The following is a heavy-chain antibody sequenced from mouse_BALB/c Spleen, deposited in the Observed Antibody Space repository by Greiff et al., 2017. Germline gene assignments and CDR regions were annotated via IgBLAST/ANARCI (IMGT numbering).Heavy chain of an antibody. D-gene: IGHD2-3*01. Sequence: EVMLVESGGGLVQPGGSLRISCATSGFTFTDYYMSWVRQPPGKALEWLGFIRNKANGYTTEYSASVKGRFTISRDNSQSIIYLQMNTLRAADSASYYCARDMGGYYVDAMDYWGQGTSVTVSA. CDR2: IRNKANGYTT. CDR1: GFTFTDYY. CDR3: ARDMGGYYVDAMDY. J-gene: IGHJ4*01. V-gene: IGHV7-3*02.